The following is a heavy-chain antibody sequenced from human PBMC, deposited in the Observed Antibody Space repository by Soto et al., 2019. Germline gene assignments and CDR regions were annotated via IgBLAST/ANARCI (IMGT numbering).Heavy chain of an antibody. J-gene: IGHJ4*02. Sequence: GGSLRLSCAASGFTFSSYAMSWVRQAPGKGLEWVSAISGSGGSTYYADSVKGWFTISRDNSKNTLYLQMNSLRAEDTAVYYCAKPYSHLGPGYLDYWGQGTLVTVSS. CDR3: AKPYSHLGPGYLDY. D-gene: IGHD4-4*01. V-gene: IGHV3-23*01. CDR2: ISGSGGST. CDR1: GFTFSSYA.